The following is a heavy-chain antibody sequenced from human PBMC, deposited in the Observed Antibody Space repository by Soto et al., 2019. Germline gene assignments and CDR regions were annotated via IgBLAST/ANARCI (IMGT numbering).Heavy chain of an antibody. Sequence: GGSLRLSCAASGFTFNYYPMHWVRQAPGKGLEWVAVVSFDGSNKYYADSVKGRFTISKDNSKNTLYLQMNSLRREDTAVYYCARLPGPLVAVLYIYPLDGREAMTDVDVWGQGTTVTVSS. D-gene: IGHD6-19*01. CDR3: ARLPGPLVAVLYIYPLDGREAMTDVDV. CDR1: GFTFNYYP. J-gene: IGHJ6*02. CDR2: VSFDGSNK. V-gene: IGHV3-30-3*01.